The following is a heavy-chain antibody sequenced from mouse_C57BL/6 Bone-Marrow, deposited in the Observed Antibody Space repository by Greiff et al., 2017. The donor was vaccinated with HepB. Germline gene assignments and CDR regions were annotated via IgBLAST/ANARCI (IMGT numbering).Heavy chain of an antibody. CDR3: ASPLIYYGNYGAMDY. Sequence: EVKLVESGGGLVQPGGSLSLSCAASGFTFTDYYMSWVRLPPGKALEWLGFIRNKANGYTTEYSASVKGRFTISRDNSQSILYLQMNALRAEDSATCYYASPLIYYGNYGAMDYWGQGTSVTVSS. CDR1: GFTFTDYY. J-gene: IGHJ4*01. V-gene: IGHV7-3*01. CDR2: IRNKANGYTT. D-gene: IGHD2-1*01.